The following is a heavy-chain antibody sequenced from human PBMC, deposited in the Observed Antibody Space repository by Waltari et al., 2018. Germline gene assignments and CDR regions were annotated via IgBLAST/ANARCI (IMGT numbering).Heavy chain of an antibody. V-gene: IGHV3-74*01. J-gene: IGHJ4*02. Sequence: EVQLVESGGGLVQPGGSLRLSCAASGFTFSGYWMHWVRQAPGKGLVWVSRINRDGSSTHYADSVKGRFTISRDNAKNTLYLQMNSLRAEDTAVYYCARDRSSLFDYWGQGTLVTVSS. D-gene: IGHD2-2*01. CDR2: INRDGSST. CDR3: ARDRSSLFDY. CDR1: GFTFSGYW.